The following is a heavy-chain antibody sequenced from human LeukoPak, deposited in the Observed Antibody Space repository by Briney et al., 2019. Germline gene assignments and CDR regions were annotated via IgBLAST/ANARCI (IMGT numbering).Heavy chain of an antibody. J-gene: IGHJ4*02. Sequence: PSETLSLTCAVYGGSFSGYYWSWIRQPLGKGLEWIGEINHSGSTNYNPSLKSRVTISVDTSKNQFSLKLSSVTAADTAVYYCARGLAGWRPAIYFDYWGQGTLVTVSS. CDR2: INHSGST. CDR1: GGSFSGYY. D-gene: IGHD2-2*01. CDR3: ARGLAGWRPAIYFDY. V-gene: IGHV4-34*01.